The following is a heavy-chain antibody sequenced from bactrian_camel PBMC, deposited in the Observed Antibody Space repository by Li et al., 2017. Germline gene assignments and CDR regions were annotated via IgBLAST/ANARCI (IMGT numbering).Heavy chain of an antibody. CDR1: AGTFDSSE. D-gene: IGHD2*01. CDR2: IKRDGRT. CDR3: AADPTGSGGYWYISRSDFDY. V-gene: IGHV3S53*01. J-gene: IGHJ6*01. Sequence: HVQLVESGGGSVQAGGSLRLSCTASAGTFDSSEMGWYRQAPGKEREGVATIKRDGRTSYADSVKGRFTISRDSAKNTLYLQMNSLKPEDTAMYYCAADPTGSGGYWYISRSDFDYWGQGTQVTVS.